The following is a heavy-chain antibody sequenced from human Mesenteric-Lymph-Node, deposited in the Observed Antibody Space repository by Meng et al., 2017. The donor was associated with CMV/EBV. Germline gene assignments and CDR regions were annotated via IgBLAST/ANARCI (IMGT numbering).Heavy chain of an antibody. CDR3: AKVPYCTNGVCYTYFDY. Sequence: GGSLRLSCVASGFSVSSNYMSWVRQALGKGLEWVSAISGSGGSTYYADSVKGRFTISRDNSKNTLYLQMNSLRAEDTAVYYCAKVPYCTNGVCYTYFDYWGQGTLVTVSS. J-gene: IGHJ4*02. CDR1: GFSVSSNY. D-gene: IGHD2-8*01. V-gene: IGHV3-23*01. CDR2: ISGSGGST.